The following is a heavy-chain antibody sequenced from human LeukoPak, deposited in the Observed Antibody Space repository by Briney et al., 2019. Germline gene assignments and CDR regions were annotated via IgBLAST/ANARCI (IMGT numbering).Heavy chain of an antibody. D-gene: IGHD2-8*02. J-gene: IGHJ4*02. CDR2: IYYRGTT. V-gene: IGHV4-59*08. CDR1: GGSVSSYY. Sequence: SETLSLTCTVSGGSVSSYYWSWIRQPPGKGLEWIGFIYYRGTTNYNPSLKSRVTISVDTSKNQFSLKLNSVTAADTAVYYCARTGGTIDYWGQGTLVTVSS. CDR3: ARTGGTIDY.